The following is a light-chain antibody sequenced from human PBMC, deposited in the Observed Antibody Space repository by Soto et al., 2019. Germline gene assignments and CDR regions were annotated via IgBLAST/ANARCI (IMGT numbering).Light chain of an antibody. CDR3: QSYDSSLSGREV. J-gene: IGLJ2*01. CDR1: SSNIGAGYD. V-gene: IGLV1-40*01. CDR2: GNI. Sequence: QSALTQPPSVSGAPGQRVTISCTGSSSNIGAGYDVHWYQQLPGTAPKLLIYGNINRPSGVPDRFSGSKSGTSASLAITGLQAEDEADYYCQSYDSSLSGREVFGGGTQLTVL.